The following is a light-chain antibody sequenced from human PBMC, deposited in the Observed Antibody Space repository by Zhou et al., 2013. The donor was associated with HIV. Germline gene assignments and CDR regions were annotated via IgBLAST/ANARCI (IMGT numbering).Light chain of an antibody. Sequence: DVVMTQSPLSLPVTLGQPASISCRSSQSLVHSDGTTYLNWFQRRPGQPPRRLIYSVSNRDSGVPDRFSGSGSGTDFTLTISRVEAEDVAVYYCMQGTHWPPLFG. V-gene: IGKV2-30*02. CDR3: MQGTHWPPL. CDR2: SVS. J-gene: IGKJ1*01. CDR1: QSLVHSDGTTY.